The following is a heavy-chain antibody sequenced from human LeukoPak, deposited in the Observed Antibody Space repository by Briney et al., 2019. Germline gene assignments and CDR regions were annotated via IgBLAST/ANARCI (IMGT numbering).Heavy chain of an antibody. CDR3: ARGGSGWYYYFDY. J-gene: IGHJ4*02. V-gene: IGHV1-2*06. D-gene: IGHD6-19*01. Sequence: ASVKVSCKASGYTFTGYYMHWVRQAPGQGLEWMGRINPNSGGTNYAQKFQGRVTMTRDTPISTAYMELSRLRSDDTAVYYCARGGSGWYYYFDYWGQGTLVTVS. CDR1: GYTFTGYY. CDR2: INPNSGGT.